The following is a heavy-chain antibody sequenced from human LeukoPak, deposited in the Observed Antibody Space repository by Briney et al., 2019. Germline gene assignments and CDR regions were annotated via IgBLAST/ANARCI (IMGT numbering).Heavy chain of an antibody. V-gene: IGHV3-23*01. CDR1: GFTCSHYA. CDR2: ISGRSGST. D-gene: IGHD3-22*01. CDR3: AKDPTYYYESSGPSNAFDI. Sequence: GGSLRLSSAASGFTCSHYAMSWVRQAPGKGLEWVSAISGRSGSTYYADSVKGRFTISRDNSKNTLFLQMNSLRAEDTAVYYCAKDPTYYYESSGPSNAFDICGQGTMVTVSS. J-gene: IGHJ3*02.